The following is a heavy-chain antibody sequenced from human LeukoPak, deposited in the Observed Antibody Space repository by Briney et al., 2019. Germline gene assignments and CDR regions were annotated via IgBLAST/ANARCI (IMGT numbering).Heavy chain of an antibody. CDR1: GGTFSSYA. V-gene: IGHV1-69*05. CDR3: ARKDLGSMADDY. Sequence: SVKVSCKASGGTFSSYAISWVRQAPGQGLEWMGRIIPIFGTANYTQKFQGRVTITTDESTSTAYMELSSLRSEDTAVYYCARKDLGSMADDYWGQGTLVTVSS. D-gene: IGHD2/OR15-2a*01. J-gene: IGHJ4*02. CDR2: IIPIFGTA.